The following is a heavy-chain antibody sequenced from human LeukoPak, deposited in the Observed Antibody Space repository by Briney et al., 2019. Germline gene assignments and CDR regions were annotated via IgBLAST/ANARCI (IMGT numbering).Heavy chain of an antibody. V-gene: IGHV4-59*01. J-gene: IGHJ4*02. Sequence: SETLSLTCTASGGSISSYYWSWIRQPPGKGLEWIGYIYYSGSTNYNPSPKSRVTISVDTSKNQFSLKLSSVTAADTAVYYCARVRGYSYGYFYFDYWGQGTLVTVSS. D-gene: IGHD5-18*01. CDR1: GGSISSYY. CDR2: IYYSGST. CDR3: ARVRGYSYGYFYFDY.